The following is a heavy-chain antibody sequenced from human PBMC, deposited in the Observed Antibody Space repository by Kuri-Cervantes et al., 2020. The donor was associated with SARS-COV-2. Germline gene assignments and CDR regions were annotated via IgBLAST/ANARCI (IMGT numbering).Heavy chain of an antibody. CDR2: IIPIFGTA. D-gene: IGHD2-8*01. CDR1: GGTFSSYA. J-gene: IGHJ2*01. V-gene: IGHV1-69*13. Sequence: SVKVSCKASGGTFSSYAISWVRQAPGQGLEWMGGIIPIFGTANYAQKFQGRVTIAADESTSTAYMELSSLRSEDTAVYYCASRKRELVYATRGGYFDLWGRGTLVTVSS. CDR3: ASRKRELVYATRGGYFDL.